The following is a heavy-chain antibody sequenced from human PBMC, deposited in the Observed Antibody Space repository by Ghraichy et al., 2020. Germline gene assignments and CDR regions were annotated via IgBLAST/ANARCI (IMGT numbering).Heavy chain of an antibody. CDR2: IYYSGST. CDR1: GGSISSYY. CDR3: ARHGGYSYGQRFGFDY. J-gene: IGHJ4*02. Sequence: SQTLSLTCTVSGGSISSYYWSWIRQPPGKGLEWIGYIYYSGSTNYNPSLKSRVTISVDTSKNQFSLKLSSVTAADTAVYYCARHGGYSYGQRFGFDYWGQGTLVTVSS. V-gene: IGHV4-59*08. D-gene: IGHD5-18*01.